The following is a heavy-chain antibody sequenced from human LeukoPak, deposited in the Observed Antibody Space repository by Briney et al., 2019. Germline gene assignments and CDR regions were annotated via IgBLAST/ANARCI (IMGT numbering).Heavy chain of an antibody. J-gene: IGHJ3*02. D-gene: IGHD6-13*01. CDR2: INHSGST. V-gene: IGHV4-34*01. Sequence: SETLSLTCAVYGGSFSGYYWSWIRQPPGKGLEWIGEINHSGSTNYNPSLKSRVTISVDTSKNQFSLKLSSVTAADTAVYYCATQGSPRIWYSILTGTRFAFDIWGQGTMVTVSS. CDR3: ATQGSPRIWYSILTGTRFAFDI. CDR1: GGSFSGYY.